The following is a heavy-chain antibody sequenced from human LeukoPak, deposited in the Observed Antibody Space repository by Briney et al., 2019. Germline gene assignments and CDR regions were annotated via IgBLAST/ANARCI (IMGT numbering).Heavy chain of an antibody. CDR1: GGSISSYY. CDR3: ARVAYCGGDCRYFDY. J-gene: IGHJ4*02. CDR2: IYYSGST. Sequence: SETLSLTFTVSGGSISSYYWSWIRQPPGKGLEWIGYIYYSGSTNYNPSLKSRVTISVDTSKNQFSLKLSSVTAADTAVYYCARVAYCGGDCRYFDYWGQGTLVTVSS. V-gene: IGHV4-59*01. D-gene: IGHD2-21*02.